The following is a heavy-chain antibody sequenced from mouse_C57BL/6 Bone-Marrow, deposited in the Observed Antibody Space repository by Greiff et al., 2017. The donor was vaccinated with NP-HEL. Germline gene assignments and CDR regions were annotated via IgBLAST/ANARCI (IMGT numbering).Heavy chain of an antibody. CDR3: RCDLLWLRRPPYWYFDV. D-gene: IGHD2-2*01. CDR1: YTFTDYYM. Sequence: VQLQQSGPELVKPGASVKMSCKASGYTFTDYYMNWVKQTPGKGLEWIGEIYPGRGNTYYNEKFKGKATLTADTYSSTAYMQLSSLTSEDSAVYFCARCDLLWLRRPPYWYFDVWGTGTTVTVSS. J-gene: IGHJ1*03. V-gene: IGHV1-83*01. CDR2: YPGRGNTY.